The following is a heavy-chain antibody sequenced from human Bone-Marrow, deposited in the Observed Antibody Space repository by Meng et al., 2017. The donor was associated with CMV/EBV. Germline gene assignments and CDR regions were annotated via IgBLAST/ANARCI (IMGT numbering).Heavy chain of an antibody. CDR2: IYYSGST. Sequence: SETLSLTCTVSGGSISSYYWSWIRQPPGKGLEWIGYIYYSGSTNYNPSLKSRVTISVDTSKNQFSLKLSSVTAADTAVYYCARDHKAHYYGSGGWFDPWGQGTLVTVSS. J-gene: IGHJ5*02. D-gene: IGHD3-10*01. V-gene: IGHV4-59*12. CDR1: GGSISSYY. CDR3: ARDHKAHYYGSGGWFDP.